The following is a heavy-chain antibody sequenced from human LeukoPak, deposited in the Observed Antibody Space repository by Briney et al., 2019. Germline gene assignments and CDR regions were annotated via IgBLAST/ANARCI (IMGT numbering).Heavy chain of an antibody. CDR3: ARVPRIEAGATGDWFDP. D-gene: IGHD6-13*01. V-gene: IGHV4-39*07. CDR1: GGPISSSSYY. CDR2: IYYSGST. J-gene: IGHJ5*02. Sequence: SETLSLTCTVSGGPISSSSYYWGWIRQPPGKGLEWIGSIYYSGSTYYNPSLKSRVTISVDTSKNQFFLNLRSVTAADTAVYYCARVPRIEAGATGDWFDPWGQGTVVTVSS.